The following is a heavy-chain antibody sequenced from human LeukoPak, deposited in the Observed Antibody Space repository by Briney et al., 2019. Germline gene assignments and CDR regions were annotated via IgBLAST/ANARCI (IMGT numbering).Heavy chain of an antibody. CDR2: IIPIFGTA. D-gene: IGHD1-14*01. CDR3: ARDGDSEGFDY. Sequence: SVKVSCKASGYTFTTYDISWVRQAPGQGLEWMGGIIPIFGTANYAQNFYGRVTITTDESTSTAYMELSSLRSEDTAVYYCARDGDSEGFDYWGQGTLVTVSS. CDR1: GYTFTTYD. V-gene: IGHV1-69*05. J-gene: IGHJ4*02.